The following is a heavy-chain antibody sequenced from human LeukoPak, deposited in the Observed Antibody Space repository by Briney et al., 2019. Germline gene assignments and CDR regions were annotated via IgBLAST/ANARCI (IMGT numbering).Heavy chain of an antibody. Sequence: GGSLRLSCAASGFTFSSYSMNWVRQAPGKGLEWLSYISSGSSTIYYADSVKGRFTISRDSAKNSVSLQMNSLRDEDTAVYYCARAGYASDWYVWFDLWGQGTLVTVSS. D-gene: IGHD6-19*01. CDR2: ISSGSSTI. CDR1: GFTFSSYS. CDR3: ARAGYASDWYVWFDL. J-gene: IGHJ5*02. V-gene: IGHV3-48*02.